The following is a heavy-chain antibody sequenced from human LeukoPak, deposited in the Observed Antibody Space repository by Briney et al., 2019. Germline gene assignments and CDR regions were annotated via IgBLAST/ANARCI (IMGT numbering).Heavy chain of an antibody. V-gene: IGHV4-61*01. Sequence: SDTLSLTCTVSGVSVSSVTYYWTWIRQPPGKGLEWIGNIYTSGSTNYNPSLKSRVTISVDTSKNQFSLKLSSVTAADTAVYYCASWSGESWGQGTLVTVSS. CDR2: IYTSGST. CDR1: GVSVSSVTYY. CDR3: ASWSGES. J-gene: IGHJ4*02. D-gene: IGHD3-10*01.